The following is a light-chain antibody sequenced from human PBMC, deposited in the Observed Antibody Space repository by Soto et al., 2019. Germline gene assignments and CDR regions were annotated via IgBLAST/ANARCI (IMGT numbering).Light chain of an antibody. CDR1: QTINVW. CDR3: QQYKAYSYT. CDR2: KAS. V-gene: IGKV1-5*03. J-gene: IGKJ2*01. Sequence: DIHMTQSPSTPSASVGDRVTITCRASQTINVWLAWYQQKPGKAPKLLISKASSLESGVPSRFSGSGSGTEFTLTISSLQPDDFATYYCQQYKAYSYTFGQGTELVVK.